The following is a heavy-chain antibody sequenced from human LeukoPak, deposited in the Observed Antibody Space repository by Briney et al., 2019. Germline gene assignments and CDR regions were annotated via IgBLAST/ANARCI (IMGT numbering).Heavy chain of an antibody. CDR1: GYTFTSYG. J-gene: IGHJ3*02. CDR2: ISAYNGNT. CDR3: ARSYDPAPELRLGEFRAFDI. V-gene: IGHV1-18*01. D-gene: IGHD3-16*01. Sequence: ASVKVSCKASGYTFTSYGISWVRQAPGQGLEWMGWISAYNGNTNYAQKLQGRVTMTTDTSTSTAYMELRSLRSDDTAVYYCARSYDPAPELRLGEFRAFDIWGQGTMVTVSS.